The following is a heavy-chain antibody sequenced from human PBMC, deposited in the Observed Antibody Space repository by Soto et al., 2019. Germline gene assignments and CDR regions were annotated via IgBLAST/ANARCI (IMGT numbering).Heavy chain of an antibody. D-gene: IGHD2-21*02. CDR3: ARDLWGYCGTDCYPLDV. J-gene: IGHJ6*02. Sequence: LEMQCLSCTVVGGSIIGYYWRWIRQPTGKGLEWIGYIYYSGSTNYNPSLKSRVTISVDTSKNQFSLKLSSVTAADTAVYYCARDLWGYCGTDCYPLDVWGQGTTVTVSS. CDR2: IYYSGST. CDR1: GGSIIGYY. V-gene: IGHV4-59*01.